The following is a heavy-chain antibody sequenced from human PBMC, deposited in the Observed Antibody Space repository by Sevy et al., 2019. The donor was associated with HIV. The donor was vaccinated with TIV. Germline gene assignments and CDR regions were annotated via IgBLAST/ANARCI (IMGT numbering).Heavy chain of an antibody. J-gene: IGHJ6*03. V-gene: IGHV3-23*01. CDR3: ARGVTTILPYYYYMHV. D-gene: IGHD4-17*01. Sequence: GGSLRLSCAASGFTFSSYAMSWVRQAPGKGLEWVSAISGSGGSTYYADSVKGRFTISRDNSKNTLYLQMNSLRSEDTAVYYCARGVTTILPYYYYMHVWGKGTTVTVSS. CDR1: GFTFSSYA. CDR2: ISGSGGST.